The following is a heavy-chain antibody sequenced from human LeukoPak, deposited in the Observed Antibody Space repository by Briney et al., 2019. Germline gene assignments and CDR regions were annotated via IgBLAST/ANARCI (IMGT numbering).Heavy chain of an antibody. J-gene: IGHJ4*02. CDR3: ARDPVTSSGWYLFDY. D-gene: IGHD6-19*01. V-gene: IGHV3-74*01. Sequence: PGGSLRLSCAASGFTFSSYWMHWVRQAPGKGLVWVSRINSDGSSTSYADSVKGRFTISRDNAKNTLYLQMNSLRAEDTAVYYCARDPVTSSGWYLFDYWGQGTLVTVSS. CDR1: GFTFSSYW. CDR2: INSDGSST.